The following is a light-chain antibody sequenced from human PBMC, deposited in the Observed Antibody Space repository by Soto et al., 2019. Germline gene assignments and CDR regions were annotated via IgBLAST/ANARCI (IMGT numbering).Light chain of an antibody. CDR2: DAS. V-gene: IGKV1-13*02. CDR3: QQFNSYPVT. Sequence: AIPLTQSPSSLSASVGDRVTITCRASQGIISALAWYQQKPGKAPKLLIYDASSLESGVPSRFSGSGSGTDFTLTISSLQPEDFATYYCQQFNSYPVTFGQGTKLEIK. CDR1: QGIISA. J-gene: IGKJ2*01.